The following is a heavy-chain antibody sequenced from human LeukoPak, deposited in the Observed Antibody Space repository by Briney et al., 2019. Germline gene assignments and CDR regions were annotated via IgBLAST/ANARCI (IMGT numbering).Heavy chain of an antibody. Sequence: SKTLSLTCTVSGGSISSGSYYWSWIRQPAGKGLEWIGRIYTSGSTNYNPSLKSRVTISVDTSKNQFSLKLSSVTAADTAVYYCAREAYYYDSSGYYDLDYWGQGTLVTVSS. CDR3: AREAYYYDSSGYYDLDY. D-gene: IGHD3-22*01. V-gene: IGHV4-61*02. CDR2: IYTSGST. J-gene: IGHJ4*02. CDR1: GGSISSGSYY.